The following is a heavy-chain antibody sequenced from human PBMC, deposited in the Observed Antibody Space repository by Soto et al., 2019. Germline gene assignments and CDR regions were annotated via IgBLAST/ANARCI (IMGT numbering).Heavy chain of an antibody. CDR3: SVTPLSSAWPWIGFDY. CDR1: GGTFSSYA. J-gene: IGHJ4*02. Sequence: SVKVSCKASGGTFSSYAISWVRQAPGQGLEWMGGIIPIFGTANYAQKFQGRVTITADESTSTAYMELSSLRSEDTAVYYCSVTPLSSAWPWIGFDYWGQGALVTVSS. D-gene: IGHD6-19*01. V-gene: IGHV1-69*13. CDR2: IIPIFGTA.